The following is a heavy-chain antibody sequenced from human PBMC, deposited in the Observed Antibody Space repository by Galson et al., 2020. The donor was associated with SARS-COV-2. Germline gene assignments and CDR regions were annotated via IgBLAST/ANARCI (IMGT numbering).Heavy chain of an antibody. CDR1: GGSIGSHSYY. V-gene: IGHV4-39*07. CDR3: ARDEIVLSGDVY. CDR2: IYYSGST. D-gene: IGHD2-8*02. J-gene: IGHJ4*02. Sequence: SETLSFTCTVSGGSIGSHSYYWSWIRQPPGKGLEWIGTIYYSGSTYYNPSLKSRVTISVDTSRKQFSLKVNSVTAADTAVYYCARDEIVLSGDVYWGQGTLVTVSS.